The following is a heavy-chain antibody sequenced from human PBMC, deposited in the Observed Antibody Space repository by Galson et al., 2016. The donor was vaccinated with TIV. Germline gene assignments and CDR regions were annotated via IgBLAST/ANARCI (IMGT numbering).Heavy chain of an antibody. CDR3: AREVVQGQVTSDFYHGMDV. D-gene: IGHD2-21*02. J-gene: IGHJ6*02. CDR1: GYTFTSYG. CDR2: ISAYNGNT. V-gene: IGHV1-18*01. Sequence: SAKVSCKAFGYTFTSYGITWVRQAPGQGLEWMGWISAYNGNTNYAQKVQGRVTMTTDTSPNSAHMELRRLRSDDTAVYYCAREVVQGQVTSDFYHGMDVWGQGTTVTVSS.